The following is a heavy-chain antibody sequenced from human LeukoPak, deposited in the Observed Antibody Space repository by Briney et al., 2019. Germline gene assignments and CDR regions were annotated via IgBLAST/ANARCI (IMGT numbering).Heavy chain of an antibody. CDR3: ARGGEELWFGELNWFDP. J-gene: IGHJ5*02. V-gene: IGHV1-69*06. CDR1: GGTFSSYA. Sequence: SVKVSCKASGGTFSSYAISWVRQAPGQGLEWMGGIIPIFGTANYAQKFQGRVTITADKSTSTAYMELSSLRSEDTAVYYCARGGEELWFGELNWFDPWGQGTLVTVSS. CDR2: IIPIFGTA. D-gene: IGHD3-10*01.